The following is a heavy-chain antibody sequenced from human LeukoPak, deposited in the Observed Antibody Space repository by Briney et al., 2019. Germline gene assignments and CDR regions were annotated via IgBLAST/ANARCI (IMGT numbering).Heavy chain of an antibody. CDR1: GYTFTGYY. J-gene: IGHJ6*02. CDR2: INPNSGGT. CDR3: SRDREPMTTATPGAGMDV. D-gene: IGHD4-17*01. Sequence: GASVKVSCKASGYTFTGYYMHWVRQAPGQGLEWMGWINPNSGGTNYAQKFQGRVTMTRDTSISTAYMELSRLRSDDTAVYYCSRDREPMTTATPGAGMDVWGQGTTVTVSS. V-gene: IGHV1-2*02.